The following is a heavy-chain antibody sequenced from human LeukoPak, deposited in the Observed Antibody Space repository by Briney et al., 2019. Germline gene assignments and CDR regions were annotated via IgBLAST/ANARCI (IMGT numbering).Heavy chain of an antibody. CDR1: GGSISSGGYS. CDR3: AREDDGGNSGKGKYAFDI. D-gene: IGHD4-23*01. V-gene: IGHV4-30-4*07. J-gene: IGHJ3*02. Sequence: SETLSLTCAVSGGSISSGGYSWSWIRQPPGKGLEWIGYIYYSGSTYYNPSLKSRVTISVDTSKNQFSLKLSSVTAADTAVYYCAREDDGGNSGKGKYAFDIWGQGTMVTVSS. CDR2: IYYSGST.